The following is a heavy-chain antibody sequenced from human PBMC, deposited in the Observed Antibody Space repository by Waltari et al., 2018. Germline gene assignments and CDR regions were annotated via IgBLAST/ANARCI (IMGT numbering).Heavy chain of an antibody. V-gene: IGHV2-70*01. D-gene: IGHD6-6*01. J-gene: IGHJ6*02. CDR2: IDWDDDK. CDR1: GFSLSTSGMC. Sequence: QVTLRESGPALVKPTQTLTLTCTFSGFSLSTSGMCVSWIRQPPGKALEWLALIDWDDDKYYSTSLKTRLTISKDTSKNQVVLTMTNMDPVDTATYYCARIRSSSSRYYYYGMDVWGQGTTVTVSS. CDR3: ARIRSSSSRYYYYGMDV.